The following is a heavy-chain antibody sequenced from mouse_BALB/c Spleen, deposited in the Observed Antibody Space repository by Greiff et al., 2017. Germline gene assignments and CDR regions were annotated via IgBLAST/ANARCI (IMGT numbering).Heavy chain of an antibody. CDR3: ARSGDYDGAWFAY. CDR2: IYPGNVNT. V-gene: IGHV1S56*01. CDR1: GYTFTSYY. J-gene: IGHJ3*01. D-gene: IGHD2-4*01. Sequence: QVQLQQSGPELVKPGASVRISCKASGYTFTSYYIHWVKQRPGQGLEWIGWIYPGNVNTKYNEKFKGKATLTADKSSSTAYMQLSSLTSEDSAVYFCARSGDYDGAWFAYWGQGTLVTVSA.